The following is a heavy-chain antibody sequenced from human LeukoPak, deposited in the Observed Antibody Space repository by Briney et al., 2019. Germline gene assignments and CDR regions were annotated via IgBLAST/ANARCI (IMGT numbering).Heavy chain of an antibody. CDR1: GFTFSSYE. CDR3: ARGFGELLWPNYYYYGMDV. CDR2: ISSSGSTI. Sequence: GWSLRLSCAASGFTFSSYEMNWLRQAPGKGLEWVSYISSSGSTIYDEDSVKGRFTISRDNAKNSLYLQMNSLRAEDTAVYYCARGFGELLWPNYYYYGMDVWGKGTTVTVSS. D-gene: IGHD3-10*01. V-gene: IGHV3-48*03. J-gene: IGHJ6*04.